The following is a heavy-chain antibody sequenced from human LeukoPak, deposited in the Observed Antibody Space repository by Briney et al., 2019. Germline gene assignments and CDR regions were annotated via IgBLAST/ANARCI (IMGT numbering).Heavy chain of an antibody. CDR1: GYTFTSYD. J-gene: IGHJ3*02. CDR3: ARTLHRNGDALDI. D-gene: IGHD2-8*01. Sequence: VASVKVSCKASGYTFTSYDINWVRQATGQGLEWMGWMNPNSGNTGYAQKLQGRVTMTTDTSTSTAYMELRSLRSDDTAVYYCARTLHRNGDALDIWGQGTMVTVSS. CDR2: MNPNSGNT. V-gene: IGHV1-8*01.